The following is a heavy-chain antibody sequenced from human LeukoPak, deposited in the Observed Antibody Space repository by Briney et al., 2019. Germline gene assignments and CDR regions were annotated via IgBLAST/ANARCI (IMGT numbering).Heavy chain of an antibody. Sequence: GGSLRLSCAASGFTFSSHAMSWVRQAPGKGLEWVSVIYSGGTTYYADSVKGRFTISRDNSKNTLYLQMNSLRAEDTAVYYCARTTTFAPHFDYWGQGTLVTVSS. CDR3: ARTTTFAPHFDY. CDR1: GFTFSSHA. CDR2: IYSGGTT. V-gene: IGHV3-66*01. J-gene: IGHJ4*02. D-gene: IGHD1-1*01.